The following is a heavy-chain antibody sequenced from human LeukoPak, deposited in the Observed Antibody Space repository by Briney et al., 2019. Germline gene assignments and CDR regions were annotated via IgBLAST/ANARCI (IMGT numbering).Heavy chain of an antibody. CDR3: ARDPWVYYYGSGSSNWFAP. Sequence: ASVKVSCKASGYTFTSYGIGWVRQAPGQGLEWMGWISAYNGNTNYAQKLQGTVTMTTDTSTSTAYMELRSLRCDDTAVYYCARDPWVYYYGSGSSNWFAPWGQGTLVTVSS. D-gene: IGHD3-10*01. CDR1: GYTFTSYG. CDR2: ISAYNGNT. V-gene: IGHV1-18*01. J-gene: IGHJ5*02.